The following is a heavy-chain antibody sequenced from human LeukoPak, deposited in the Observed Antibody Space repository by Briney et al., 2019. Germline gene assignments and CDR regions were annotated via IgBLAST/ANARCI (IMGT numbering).Heavy chain of an antibody. V-gene: IGHV4-39*01. CDR1: GGSISSSSHY. CDR3: ARHDGESYYGRWFDP. CDR2: IYYAATT. J-gene: IGHJ5*02. Sequence: TSXTLPLTCTVSGGSISSSSHYWAWNRQSQGKGLAWIGSIYYAATTYYNPSLQSRVTISVDTSKNQFSLKVNSVTAADTAIYYCARHDGESYYGRWFDPWGQGTLVTVSS. D-gene: IGHD3-10*02.